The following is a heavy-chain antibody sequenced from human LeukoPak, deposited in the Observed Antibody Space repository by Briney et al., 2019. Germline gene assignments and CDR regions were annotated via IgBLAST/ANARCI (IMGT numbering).Heavy chain of an antibody. V-gene: IGHV1-18*01. Sequence: RASVKVSCKASGYTFTSYGISWVRQAPGQGLEWMGWISAYNGNTNYAQKLQGRVTMTTDTSTSTAYMELRSLRSEDTAVYYCARDRIYDSSGYYTYWGQGTLVTVSS. J-gene: IGHJ4*02. CDR2: ISAYNGNT. CDR3: ARDRIYDSSGYYTY. CDR1: GYTFTSYG. D-gene: IGHD3-22*01.